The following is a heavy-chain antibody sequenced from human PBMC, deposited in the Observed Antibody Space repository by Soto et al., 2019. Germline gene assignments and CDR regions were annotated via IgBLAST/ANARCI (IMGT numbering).Heavy chain of an antibody. J-gene: IGHJ5*02. Sequence: ASVKVSFKASGYTFTSYYMHWLRQAPGQGLEWMGIINPSGSSTSYAQKFQGRVTMTRDTSTSTVYMELSSLRSEDTAVYYCAREEYSSSSSDQENVANWFDPWGQGTLVTVSS. CDR1: GYTFTSYY. V-gene: IGHV1-46*01. CDR2: INPSGSST. CDR3: AREEYSSSSSDQENVANWFDP. D-gene: IGHD6-6*01.